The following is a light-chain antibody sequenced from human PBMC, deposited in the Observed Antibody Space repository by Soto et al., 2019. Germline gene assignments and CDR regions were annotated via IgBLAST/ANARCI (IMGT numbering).Light chain of an antibody. CDR1: GSNIGAGYD. CDR2: GNS. CDR3: QSYDSSLSGYVV. V-gene: IGLV1-40*01. Sequence: QSVLTQPPSVSGAPGQRVTISCTGSGSNIGAGYDVPWYQQLPGTAPKLLIYGNSNRPSGVPDRFSGSKSGTSASLAITGLQAEDEADYYCQSYDSSLSGYVVFGGGTKLTVL. J-gene: IGLJ2*01.